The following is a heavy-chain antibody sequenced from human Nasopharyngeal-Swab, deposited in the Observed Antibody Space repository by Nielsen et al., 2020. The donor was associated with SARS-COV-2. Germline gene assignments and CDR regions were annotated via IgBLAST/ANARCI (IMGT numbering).Heavy chain of an antibody. CDR1: GYSINSDYY. Sequence: SETLSLTCTVSGYSINSDYYWSWIRQPPGKGLEWIGYIYYSGSTNYNPSLKSRVTISVDTSKNQFSLKLSSVTAADTAVYYCARQRTAMVLDYWGQGTLVTVSS. CDR3: ARQRTAMVLDY. J-gene: IGHJ4*02. V-gene: IGHV4-59*08. D-gene: IGHD5-18*01. CDR2: IYYSGST.